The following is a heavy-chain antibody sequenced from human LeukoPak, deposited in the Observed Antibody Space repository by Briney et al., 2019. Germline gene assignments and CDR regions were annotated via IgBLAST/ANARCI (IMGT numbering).Heavy chain of an antibody. CDR1: GFTFSSYC. D-gene: IGHD2-2*01. CDR2: IWYDGSNK. J-gene: IGHJ4*02. Sequence: RPGGSLRLSCAASGFTFSSYCMHWVRQAPGKGLEWVAVIWYDGSNKYYADSVKGRFTISRDNSKNTLHLQMNSLRAEDTAVYYCARDAREVPAASYFDFWGQGTLVTVSS. CDR3: ARDAREVPAASYFDF. V-gene: IGHV3-33*01.